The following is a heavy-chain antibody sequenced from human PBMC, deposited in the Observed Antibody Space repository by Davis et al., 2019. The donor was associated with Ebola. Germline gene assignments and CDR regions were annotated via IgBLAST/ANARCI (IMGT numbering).Heavy chain of an antibody. D-gene: IGHD5-18*01. Sequence: ASVPVSCKASGYSFTSYDFIWVRLAPGQGLEWMGWMNPNSGNTGYAQKFQGRVTMTRNTSISTAYMELSSLRSEDTAVYYCARVRSYGGDLGYYYGMDVWGQGTTVTVSS. J-gene: IGHJ6*02. V-gene: IGHV1-8*01. CDR1: GYSFTSYD. CDR2: MNPNSGNT. CDR3: ARVRSYGGDLGYYYGMDV.